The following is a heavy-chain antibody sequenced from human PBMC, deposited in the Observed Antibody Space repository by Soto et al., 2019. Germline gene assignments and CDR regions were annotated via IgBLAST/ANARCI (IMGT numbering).Heavy chain of an antibody. D-gene: IGHD2-2*01. V-gene: IGHV3-23*01. J-gene: IGHJ6*02. Sequence: GGSLRLSCAASGFTFSSYAMSWVRQAPGKGLEWVSAISGSGGSTYYADSVKGRYTISRDNSKNTLYLQMNSLRAEDTAVYYCAKPRGYCSSTSCYGGYYYGMDVWGQGTTVTVSS. CDR1: GFTFSSYA. CDR3: AKPRGYCSSTSCYGGYYYGMDV. CDR2: ISGSGGST.